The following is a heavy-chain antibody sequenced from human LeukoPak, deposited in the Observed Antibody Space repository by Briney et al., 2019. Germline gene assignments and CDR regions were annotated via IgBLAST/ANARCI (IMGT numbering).Heavy chain of an antibody. CDR3: ARWVYGSGFDY. D-gene: IGHD3-10*01. J-gene: IGHJ4*02. V-gene: IGHV3-13*04. CDR2: IGAGGDT. CDR1: GFTFSKYG. Sequence: GGSLRLSCAASGFTFSKYGMHWVRQAAGKGLEWVSAIGAGGDTYYPDSVKGRFTISRENAKNSLYLRMNSLRAGDTAVYYCARWVYGSGFDYWGQGTLVTVSS.